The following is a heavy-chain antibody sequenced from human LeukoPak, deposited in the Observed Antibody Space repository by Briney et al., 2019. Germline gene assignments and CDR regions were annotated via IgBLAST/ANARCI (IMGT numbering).Heavy chain of an antibody. Sequence: ARGSHRLSCAASGFTFSTYAMHWICQAPGKGLEWVAVVLSDGSKKYYADSVKGRFTISRDNSRNTLFLQMNSLRAEDTAVYYCARTSLHYFGSGSYSLDTFDIWGQGTLVSVSS. V-gene: IGHV3-30-3*01. CDR1: GFTFSTYA. CDR2: VLSDGSKK. D-gene: IGHD3-10*01. J-gene: IGHJ3*02. CDR3: ARTSLHYFGSGSYSLDTFDI.